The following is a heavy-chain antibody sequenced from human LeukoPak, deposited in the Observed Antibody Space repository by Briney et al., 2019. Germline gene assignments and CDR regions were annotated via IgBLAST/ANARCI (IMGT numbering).Heavy chain of an antibody. D-gene: IGHD3-22*01. CDR1: GYTFTSYA. Sequence: GASVKVSCKASGYTFTSYAMHWVRQAPGQRLEWMGWINAGNGNTKYSQKFQGRVTITRDTSTSTVYMELSSLRSEDTAVYYCARVGWSDGSGFYYFDYWGQGTLVTVSS. CDR2: INAGNGNT. V-gene: IGHV1-3*01. J-gene: IGHJ4*02. CDR3: ARVGWSDGSGFYYFDY.